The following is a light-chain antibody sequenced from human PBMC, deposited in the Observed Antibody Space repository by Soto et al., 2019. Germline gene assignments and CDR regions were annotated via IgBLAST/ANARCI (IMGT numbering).Light chain of an antibody. J-gene: IGLJ3*02. CDR3: GTWDSRLNVV. CDR1: SSNIGNNY. CDR2: DNY. Sequence: QSVLTQSPSVSAAPGQKVTISCSGSSSNIGNNYVSWYQQLPGTAPKLLIYDNYKRPSGIPDRFSGSKSGTSATLDITGLQTGDEADYYCGTWDSRLNVVFGGGTKLTVL. V-gene: IGLV1-51*01.